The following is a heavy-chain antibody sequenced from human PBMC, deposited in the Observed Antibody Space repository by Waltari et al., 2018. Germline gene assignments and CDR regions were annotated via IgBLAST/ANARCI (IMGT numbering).Heavy chain of an antibody. J-gene: IGHJ5*02. Sequence: QVQLQESGPGLVKPSETLSLTCTVSGGSLSSYYWSWLRQPPGKGLEWIGYIYYSGSTNYNPSLKSRVTISVDTSKNQFSLKLSSVTAADTAVYYCARSRLYCSSTRCYYWFDPWGQGTLVTVSS. CDR2: IYYSGST. D-gene: IGHD2-2*01. CDR1: GGSLSSYY. V-gene: IGHV4-59*01. CDR3: ARSRLYCSSTRCYYWFDP.